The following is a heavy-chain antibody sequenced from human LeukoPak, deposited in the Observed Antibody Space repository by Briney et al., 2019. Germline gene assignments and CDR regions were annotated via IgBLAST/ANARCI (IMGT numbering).Heavy chain of an antibody. V-gene: IGHV3-48*03. CDR1: GFTFSSYE. CDR3: ARSMYYYGSGIDP. CDR2: ISSSGFTI. D-gene: IGHD3-10*01. Sequence: GGSLRLSCAASGFTFSSYEMNWVRQAPGKGLEWVSYISSSGFTIYYADSVKGRFTISRDNAKNSLYLQMNSLRAEDTAVYYCARSMYYYGSGIDPWGQGTLVTVSS. J-gene: IGHJ5*02.